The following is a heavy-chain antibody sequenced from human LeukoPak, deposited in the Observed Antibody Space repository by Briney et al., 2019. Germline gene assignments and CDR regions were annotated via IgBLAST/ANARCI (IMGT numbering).Heavy chain of an antibody. CDR2: SIPILGTA. V-gene: IGHV1-69*05. Sequence: SVKVSCKASGCTFSSYASSWVRQAPGQGLEWMGRSIPILGTANYAQKFQGGVTITTDESISTAYMELRSLRSEEPAGCYCASDRGCSGGSCYSTNWFDPWGQGTLVTVSS. J-gene: IGHJ5*02. CDR3: ASDRGCSGGSCYSTNWFDP. CDR1: GCTFSSYA. D-gene: IGHD2-15*01.